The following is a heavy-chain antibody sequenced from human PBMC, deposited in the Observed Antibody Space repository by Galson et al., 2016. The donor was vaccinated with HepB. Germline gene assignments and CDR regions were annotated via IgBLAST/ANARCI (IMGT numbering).Heavy chain of an antibody. CDR1: GLTFSTSW. V-gene: IGHV3-7*01. D-gene: IGHD4-17*01. Sequence: SLRLSCAASGLTFSTSWMTWVRQAPGKGLDWVANINQVGNEEYYVDAVKGRFTVSRDNAKNSLYLQMNSLRAEDTAVYYCARSDDYVFDYWGQGALVTVSS. CDR3: ARSDDYVFDY. J-gene: IGHJ4*02. CDR2: INQVGNEE.